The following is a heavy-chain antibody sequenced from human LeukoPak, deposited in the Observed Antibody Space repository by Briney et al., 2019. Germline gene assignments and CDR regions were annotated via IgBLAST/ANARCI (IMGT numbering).Heavy chain of an antibody. CDR3: AKGDGYKMGSDFDY. J-gene: IGHJ4*02. V-gene: IGHV3-9*01. CDR2: ISWNSGSI. Sequence: PGGSLRLSCAASGFTFDDYAMHWVRQAPGKGLEWVSGISWNSGSIGYADSVKGRFTISRDNAKNSLYLQMNSLRAEDTALCYCAKGDGYKMGSDFDYWGQGTLVTVSS. CDR1: GFTFDDYA. D-gene: IGHD5-24*01.